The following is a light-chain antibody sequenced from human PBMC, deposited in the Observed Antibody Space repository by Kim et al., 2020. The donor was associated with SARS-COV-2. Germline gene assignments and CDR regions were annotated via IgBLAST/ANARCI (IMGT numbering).Light chain of an antibody. CDR3: QQYDNWPPWT. CDR2: GVS. V-gene: IGKV3-15*01. J-gene: IGKJ1*01. CDR1: HRVCSN. Sequence: PGDRAILSCRASHRVCSNLAWYQQKPGHDPSLLMYGVSTRATGIPARCIGSGSGTEFTLTISSLQSEDVAVYYCQQYDNWPPWTFGQGTKVDIK.